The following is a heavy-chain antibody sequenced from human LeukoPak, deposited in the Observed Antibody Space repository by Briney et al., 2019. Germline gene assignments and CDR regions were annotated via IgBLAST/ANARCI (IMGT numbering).Heavy chain of an antibody. CDR1: GGSISIYY. CDR2: IYTSGST. CDR3: ASSQLSSIAARGGRYYFDY. J-gene: IGHJ4*02. D-gene: IGHD6-6*01. V-gene: IGHV4-4*07. Sequence: SETLSLTCTVSGGSISIYYWNWIRQPAGKGLEWIGRIYTSGSTTHNPSLKSRVTISVDTSKNQFSLKLSSVTAADTAVYYCASSQLSSIAARGGRYYFDYWGQGTLVTVSS.